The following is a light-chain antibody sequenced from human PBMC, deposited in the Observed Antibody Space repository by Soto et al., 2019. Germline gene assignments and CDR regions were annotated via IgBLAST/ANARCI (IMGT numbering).Light chain of an antibody. Sequence: IQMTQAPSTLSASVGDRVTITCRASRSLHTWLAWYQQKPEQAPKLLMYQASSLESGVPSRFSASGSGTDFTLTISSLQPEDFATYYCLQDYSFPWTFGQGTKVAIK. V-gene: IGKV1-5*03. CDR3: LQDYSFPWT. CDR2: QAS. CDR1: RSLHTW. J-gene: IGKJ1*01.